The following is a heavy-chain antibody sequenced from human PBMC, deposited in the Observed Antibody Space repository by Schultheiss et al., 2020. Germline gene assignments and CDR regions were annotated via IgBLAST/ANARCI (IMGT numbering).Heavy chain of an antibody. Sequence: ASVTVSCKASGYTFTSYNMHWVRQAPGQGLEWMAVINPSDGSTNYAQKFQGRVTVTRDTSTSTVYMELSSLGSEDTAVYYCARGRYSHGDYWGQGTLVTV. D-gene: IGHD5-18*01. CDR3: ARGRYSHGDY. CDR1: GYTFTSYN. J-gene: IGHJ4*02. CDR2: INPSDGST. V-gene: IGHV1-46*01.